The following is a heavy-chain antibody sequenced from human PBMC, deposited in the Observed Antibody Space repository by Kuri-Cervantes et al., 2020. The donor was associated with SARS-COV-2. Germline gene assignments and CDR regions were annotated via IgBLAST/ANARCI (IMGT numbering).Heavy chain of an antibody. V-gene: IGHV1-2*02. D-gene: IGHD3-9*01. Sequence: ASVKVSCKASGYTFTGYYTHWVRQAPGQGLEWMGWINPNSGGTNYAQKFQGRVTMTRDTSISTAYMELSRLRSDDTAVYYCARDWYYDILTGWCGYWGQGTWSPSPQ. CDR3: ARDWYYDILTGWCGY. CDR2: INPNSGGT. J-gene: IGHJ4*02. CDR1: GYTFTGYY.